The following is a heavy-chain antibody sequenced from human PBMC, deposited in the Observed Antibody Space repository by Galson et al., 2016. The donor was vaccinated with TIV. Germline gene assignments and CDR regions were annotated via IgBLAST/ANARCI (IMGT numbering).Heavy chain of an antibody. V-gene: IGHV4-34*01. CDR3: ARGRKTRGRFFDWFVGLDH. D-gene: IGHD3-9*01. Sequence: SETLSLTCAVYGGAFSGDSWSWIRQPPGKGLEWIGEISRSGRTNHKPSLKSRVTISLDRPKNQFSLRLTSVTAADTAVYYCARGRKTRGRFFDWFVGLDHWGQGAL. J-gene: IGHJ4*02. CDR1: GGAFSGDS. CDR2: ISRSGRT.